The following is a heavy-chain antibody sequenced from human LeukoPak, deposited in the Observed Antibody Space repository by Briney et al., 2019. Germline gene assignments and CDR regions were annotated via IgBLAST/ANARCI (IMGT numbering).Heavy chain of an antibody. CDR1: GGSFSGYY. Sequence: SVTLSLTYAVYGGSFSGYYWSWIRQPPGKGLEWTGEINHSGSTNYNPSLKSRVTISVDTSKNQFSLKLSSVTAADTAVYYCARGKNQRITIFGVVNRGFDYWGQGTLVTVSS. V-gene: IGHV4-34*01. D-gene: IGHD3-3*01. CDR2: INHSGST. CDR3: ARGKNQRITIFGVVNRGFDY. J-gene: IGHJ4*02.